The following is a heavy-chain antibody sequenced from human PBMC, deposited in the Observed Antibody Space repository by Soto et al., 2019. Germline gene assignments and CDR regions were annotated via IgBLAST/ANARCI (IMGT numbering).Heavy chain of an antibody. J-gene: IGHJ4*02. V-gene: IGHV3-21*06. Sequence: GGSLRFSCAASGFTFTRYSMNWVRQAPGKGLEWVSSISSTTNYIYYGDSMKGRFTISRDNAKNSLYLEMNSLRAEDTAVYYCARESEDLTSNFDYWGQGTLVTVSS. CDR1: GFTFTRYS. CDR2: ISSTTNYI. CDR3: ARESEDLTSNFDY.